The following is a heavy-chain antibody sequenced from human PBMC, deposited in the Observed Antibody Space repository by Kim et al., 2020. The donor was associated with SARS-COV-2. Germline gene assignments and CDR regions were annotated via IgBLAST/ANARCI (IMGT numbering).Heavy chain of an antibody. V-gene: IGHV3-53*01. CDR2: ICSGGGT. CDR1: GFTVSSNY. D-gene: IGHD2-2*01. J-gene: IGHJ4*02. Sequence: GGSLRLSCAASGFTVSSNYMSWVRQAPGKGLEWVSVICSGGGTYYADSVTGRFTITRDNSKNTQYLQMNSQRPEDTAVYYCARRSDGSSTSCSTVDYWGQGTLVTVSS. CDR3: ARRSDGSSTSCSTVDY.